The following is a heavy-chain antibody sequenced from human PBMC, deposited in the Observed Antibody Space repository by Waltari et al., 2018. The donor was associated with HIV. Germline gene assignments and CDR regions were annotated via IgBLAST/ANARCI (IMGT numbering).Heavy chain of an antibody. D-gene: IGHD2-2*01. CDR3: AKVKKYQALSVFPDYYYGMDV. CDR2: ISYDGSNK. J-gene: IGHJ6*02. Sequence: MHWVRQAPGKGLEWVAVISYDGSNKYYGDSVKGRFTISRDDSKNTLSLQMNSLRAEDTAVYYCAKVKKYQALSVFPDYYYGMDVWGQGTTVTVSS. V-gene: IGHV3-30*18.